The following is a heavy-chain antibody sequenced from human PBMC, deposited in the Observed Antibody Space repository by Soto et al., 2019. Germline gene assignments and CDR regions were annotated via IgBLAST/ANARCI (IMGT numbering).Heavy chain of an antibody. J-gene: IGHJ6*02. CDR3: ARNLYCSSTSCFNGMDV. V-gene: IGHV4-59*08. CDR2: IYYSGST. Sequence: TLSLTCTVSGGSISSYYWSWIRQPPGKGLEWIGYIYYSGSTNYNPSLKSRVTISVDTSKNQFSLKLSSVTAADTAVYYCARNLYCSSTSCFNGMDVWGQGTTVTVSS. D-gene: IGHD2-2*01. CDR1: GGSISSYY.